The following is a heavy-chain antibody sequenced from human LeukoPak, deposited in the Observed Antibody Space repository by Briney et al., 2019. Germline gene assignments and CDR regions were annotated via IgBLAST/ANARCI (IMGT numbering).Heavy chain of an antibody. V-gene: IGHV3-74*01. CDR2: INSYGSST. CDR3: ARSVYAFDAFDS. Sequence: GGSVRLSCAACGFIFRSYWMHWVRQAPGKGRVWVSRINSYGSSTSYADSVKGRFTISRDNAKNTLYLQMNSLRAEDTAVYYCARSVYAFDAFDSWGQGTMVTVSS. CDR1: GFIFRSYW. J-gene: IGHJ3*02. D-gene: IGHD5/OR15-5a*01.